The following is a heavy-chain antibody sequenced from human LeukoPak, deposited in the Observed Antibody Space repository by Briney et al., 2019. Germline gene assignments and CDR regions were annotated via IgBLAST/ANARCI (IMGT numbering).Heavy chain of an antibody. D-gene: IGHD2-2*01. CDR2: IIPIFGTA. J-gene: IGHJ4*02. CDR3: ARAAKLYCSSTSCYAREYYFDY. V-gene: IGHV1-69*13. CDR1: GGTFSSYA. Sequence: SVKVSCKASGGTFSSYATSWVRQAPGQGLEWMGGIIPIFGTANYAQKFQGRVTITADESTSTAYMELSSLRSEDTAVYYCARAAKLYCSSTSCYAREYYFDYWGQGTLVTVSS.